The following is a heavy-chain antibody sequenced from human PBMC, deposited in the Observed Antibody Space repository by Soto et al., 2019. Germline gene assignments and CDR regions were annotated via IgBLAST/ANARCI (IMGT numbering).Heavy chain of an antibody. CDR3: AEEQRERHFGFDY. J-gene: IGHJ4*02. Sequence: EVQVLESGGGLVQPGGSLRLSCAASEFTFSNYAMSWVRQAPGEGLEWVSGIDGSGDGTYYANSVKGRFTISRANSKNTLYLKMDSLSDEDTALYYCAEEQRERHFGFDYWGEGTMVTVSS. CDR2: IDGSGDGT. CDR1: EFTFSNYA. D-gene: IGHD1-1*01. V-gene: IGHV3-23*01.